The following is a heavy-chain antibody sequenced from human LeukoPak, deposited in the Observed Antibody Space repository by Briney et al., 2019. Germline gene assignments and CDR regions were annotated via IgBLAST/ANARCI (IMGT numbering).Heavy chain of an antibody. Sequence: PSETLSLTCTVSGGSISSGGYYWSWVRQHPGKGLEWIVYIYYSGSTYYNPSLKSRVTISVDTSKNQFSLKLSSVTAADTAVYYCASVYSGYFYYMDVWGKGTTVTVSS. J-gene: IGHJ6*03. D-gene: IGHD1-26*01. CDR3: ASVYSGYFYYMDV. V-gene: IGHV4-31*03. CDR1: GGSISSGGYY. CDR2: IYYSGST.